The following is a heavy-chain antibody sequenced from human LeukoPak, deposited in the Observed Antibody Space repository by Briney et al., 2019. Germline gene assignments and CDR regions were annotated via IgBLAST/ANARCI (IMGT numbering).Heavy chain of an antibody. Sequence: GGSLRLSCAASGSTFSSYSMNWVRQAPGKGLEWVSYISSSSSTIYYADSVKGRFTISRDNAKNSLYLQMNSLRAEDTAVYYCVPLNWNPPGDFDRWGQGTLVTVSS. V-gene: IGHV3-48*01. CDR2: ISSSSSTI. CDR1: GSTFSSYS. D-gene: IGHD1-20*01. J-gene: IGHJ4*02. CDR3: VPLNWNPPGDFDR.